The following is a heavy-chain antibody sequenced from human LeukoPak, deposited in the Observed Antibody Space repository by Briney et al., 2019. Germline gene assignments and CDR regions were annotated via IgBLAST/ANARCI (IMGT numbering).Heavy chain of an antibody. Sequence: GGSLRLSCAASGFTFSTYGMHWVRQAPGKGLEWVAFIRYEGTKTYYADSVKGRFTISRDNAKNTLYLQMNSLRAEDTAVYYCARGSERRAVAGSFYYYYMDVWGKGTTVTVSS. V-gene: IGHV3-30*02. CDR2: IRYEGTKT. CDR1: GFTFSTYG. CDR3: ARGSERRAVAGSFYYYYMDV. J-gene: IGHJ6*03. D-gene: IGHD6-19*01.